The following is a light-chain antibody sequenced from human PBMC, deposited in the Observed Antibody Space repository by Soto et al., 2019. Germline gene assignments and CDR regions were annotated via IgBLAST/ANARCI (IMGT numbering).Light chain of an antibody. CDR3: SSYTGSSTLVV. CDR2: DVS. V-gene: IGLV2-18*02. J-gene: IGLJ2*01. CDR1: SSDVGRYNH. Sequence: QSALTQPTSVSGSTGQSVSISCTGTSSDVGRYNHVSWYQQPPGTAPKLMIYDVSNRPSGVPDRFSGSKSGNTASLTISGLQAEDEAEYYCSSYTGSSTLVVFGGGTKLTVL.